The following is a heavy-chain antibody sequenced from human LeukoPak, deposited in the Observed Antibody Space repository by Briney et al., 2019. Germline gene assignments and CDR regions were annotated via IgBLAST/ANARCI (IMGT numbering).Heavy chain of an antibody. D-gene: IGHD4-17*01. CDR1: GFTFSSYA. Sequence: GGSLRLSCAASGFTFSSYAMSWVRQAPGKGLEWVSGISSSGGSTYYADSVKGRFTISRDNSKNTLYLQMNSLRAEDTAIYYCAKRSNDDYGGWYFDLWGRGTLVTVSS. CDR3: AKRSNDDYGGWYFDL. CDR2: ISSSGGST. V-gene: IGHV3-23*01. J-gene: IGHJ2*01.